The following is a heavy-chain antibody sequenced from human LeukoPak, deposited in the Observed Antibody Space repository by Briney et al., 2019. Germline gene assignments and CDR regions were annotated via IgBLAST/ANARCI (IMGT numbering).Heavy chain of an antibody. CDR1: GFTVSSNY. V-gene: IGHV3-66*02. CDR3: AGNYYVEYFDI. J-gene: IGHJ3*02. Sequence: PGGSLRLSCAASGFTVSSNYMSWVRQAPGKGLEWVSVIYSGGSTYYADSVKGRFTISRDNSKNTLYLRMNSLRAEDTAVYYCAGNYYVEYFDIWGQGTMVTVSS. D-gene: IGHD3-10*02. CDR2: IYSGGST.